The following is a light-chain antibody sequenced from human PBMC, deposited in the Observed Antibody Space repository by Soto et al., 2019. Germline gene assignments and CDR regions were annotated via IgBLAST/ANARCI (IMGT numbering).Light chain of an antibody. Sequence: EIVLTQTPGTLSLSPGERATLSCRASQSVTTNYLAWYQRKPGQAPRLLIYDASNRATGIPDRFSGSGSGTDFTLTISRLEPDDFAVYYCQQYGDSPRTFGQGTKVEIK. J-gene: IGKJ1*01. CDR2: DAS. CDR1: QSVTTNY. CDR3: QQYGDSPRT. V-gene: IGKV3-20*01.